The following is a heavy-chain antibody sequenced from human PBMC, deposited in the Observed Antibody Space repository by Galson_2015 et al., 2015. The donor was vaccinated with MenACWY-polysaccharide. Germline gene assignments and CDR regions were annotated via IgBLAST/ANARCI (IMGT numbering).Heavy chain of an antibody. CDR2: IYWDDDK. Sequence: PALVKPTQTLTLTCTFSGFSLRTSGVGVGWIRQPPGKALEWLALIYWDDDKRYSPSLKSRLTMTKDASKNQVVLTMTNMDPVDTATYYCARRVAPDAFDIWGQGTMVTVSS. CDR1: GFSLRTSGVG. J-gene: IGHJ3*02. CDR3: ARRVAPDAFDI. V-gene: IGHV2-5*02.